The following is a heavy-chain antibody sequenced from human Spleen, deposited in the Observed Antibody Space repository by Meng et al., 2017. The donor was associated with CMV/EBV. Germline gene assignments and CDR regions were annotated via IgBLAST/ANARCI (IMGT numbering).Heavy chain of an antibody. V-gene: IGHV4-39*07. D-gene: IGHD3-3*01. CDR3: ARGIYDFWSGYRPDRFDY. CDR2: IYYSGTT. Sequence: GSLRLSCTVSGGSISSSSYYWGWNRQPPGKGLEWIGNIYYSGTTYYNPSLKSRITISVDTSQDQFSLKLSSVTAADTAVYYCARGIYDFWSGYRPDRFDYWGQGTLVTVSS. J-gene: IGHJ4*02. CDR1: GGSISSSSYY.